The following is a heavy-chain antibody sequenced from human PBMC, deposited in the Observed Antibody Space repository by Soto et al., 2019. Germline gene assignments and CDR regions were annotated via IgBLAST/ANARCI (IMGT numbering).Heavy chain of an antibody. CDR3: AHRILRTVFGLVTTTATYFDF. Sequence: QITLNESGPTLVKPTQTLKLTCTFSGFSLNTSGVGVGWVRQSPGKAPEWLALIYWDDDKRYSPSLKSRLTITKDTSKNQVVLTMADLDPADTATYYCAHRILRTVFGLVTTTATYFDFWGQGIPVAVSS. V-gene: IGHV2-5*02. J-gene: IGHJ4*02. D-gene: IGHD3-3*01. CDR2: IYWDDDK. CDR1: GFSLNTSGVG.